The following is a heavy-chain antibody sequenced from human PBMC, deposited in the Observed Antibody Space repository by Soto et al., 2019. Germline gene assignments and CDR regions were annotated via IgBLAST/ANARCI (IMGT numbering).Heavy chain of an antibody. Sequence: EVQLLESGGGLVQPGGSLRLSCAASGFTFSSYAMSWVRQAPGKGLEWVSAMSGSGGSTYSADSVKGRFTISRDNSKNTLYQQMNSLRAEDTAVYYCAKDLAAAGILNPAIDYWGQGTLVTVSS. CDR2: MSGSGGST. J-gene: IGHJ4*02. V-gene: IGHV3-23*01. D-gene: IGHD6-13*01. CDR1: GFTFSSYA. CDR3: AKDLAAAGILNPAIDY.